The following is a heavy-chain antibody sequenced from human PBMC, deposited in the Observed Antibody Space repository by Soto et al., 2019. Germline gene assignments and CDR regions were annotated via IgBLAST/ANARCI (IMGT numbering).Heavy chain of an antibody. J-gene: IGHJ6*02. D-gene: IGHD2-2*01. CDR2: ISSNSETI. CDR1: GFIADDYT. Sequence: PGGSLRLSCVGSGFIADDYTMHWVRQAPGKGLEWVSGISSNSETINYADSVKGRFTISRDNAKNSLFLQMNSLRAEDTAVYYCARSTYFGMDVWGQGTTVTVSS. CDR3: ARSTYFGMDV. V-gene: IGHV3-9*02.